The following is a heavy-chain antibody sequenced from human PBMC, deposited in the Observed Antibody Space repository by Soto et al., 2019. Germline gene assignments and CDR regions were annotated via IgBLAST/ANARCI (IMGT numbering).Heavy chain of an antibody. J-gene: IGHJ5*02. CDR2: ISAYNGNT. Sequence: GASVKVSCKASGYTFTSYGISWVRQAPGQGLEWMGWISAYNGNTNYAQKLQGRVTMTTDTSTSTAYMELRSLRSDDTAVYYCARGVAVDTIFGVVIKGTNWFDPWGQGTLVTVSS. D-gene: IGHD3-3*01. CDR3: ARGVAVDTIFGVVIKGTNWFDP. V-gene: IGHV1-18*01. CDR1: GYTFTSYG.